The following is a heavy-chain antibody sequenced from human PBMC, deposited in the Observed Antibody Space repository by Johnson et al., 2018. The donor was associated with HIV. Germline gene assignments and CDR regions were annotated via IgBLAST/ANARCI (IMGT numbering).Heavy chain of an antibody. V-gene: IGHV3-30*03. Sequence: QVLLVESGGGVVQPGRSLRLSCAASGFTFSSYGMHLVRQAPGKGLEWVAVISYDGSNKYYADSVKGRFTISRDNSKNTLYLQMNSLRAEDTAVYYCARGRYGRMTTVAAAAFDIWGQGTMVTVSS. CDR2: ISYDGSNK. J-gene: IGHJ3*02. D-gene: IGHD4-23*01. CDR3: ARGRYGRMTTVAAAAFDI. CDR1: GFTFSSYG.